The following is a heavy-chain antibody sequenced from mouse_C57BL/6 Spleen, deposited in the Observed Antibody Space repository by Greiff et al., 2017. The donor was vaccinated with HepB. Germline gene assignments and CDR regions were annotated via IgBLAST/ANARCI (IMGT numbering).Heavy chain of an antibody. J-gene: IGHJ1*03. Sequence: VQLQQSGAELARPGASVKMSCKASGYTFTSYTMHWVKQRPGQGLEWIGYINPSSGYTKYNQKFKDKATLTADKSSSTAYMQLSSGTSEDSAVYYCASENSNYVGYFDVWGTGTTVTVSS. CDR3: ASENSNYVGYFDV. CDR2: INPSSGYT. CDR1: GYTFTSYT. D-gene: IGHD2-5*01. V-gene: IGHV1-4*01.